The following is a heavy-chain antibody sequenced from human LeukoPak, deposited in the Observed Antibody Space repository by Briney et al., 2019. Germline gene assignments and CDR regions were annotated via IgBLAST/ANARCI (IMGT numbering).Heavy chain of an antibody. CDR1: GYTFTSYA. Sequence: ASVEVSCKASGYTFTSYAIHWVRQAPGQRLEWMGWINAGNGNTKYSQKFQGRVTITRDTSASTAYMELSSLGSEDTAVYYCARSPSSGYYFVDYWGQGTLVTVSS. V-gene: IGHV1-3*01. D-gene: IGHD3-22*01. CDR2: INAGNGNT. J-gene: IGHJ4*02. CDR3: ARSPSSGYYFVDY.